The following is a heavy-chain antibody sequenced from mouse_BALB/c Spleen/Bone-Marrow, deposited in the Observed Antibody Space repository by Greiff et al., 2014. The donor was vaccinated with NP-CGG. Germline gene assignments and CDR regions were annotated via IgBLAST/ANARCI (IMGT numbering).Heavy chain of an antibody. CDR2: INPSNGRT. CDR3: ARDYYDKGRFPY. V-gene: IGHV1S81*02. D-gene: IGHD2-4*01. J-gene: IGHJ3*01. Sequence: QVQLQQSGAELVKPGASVKLSCKASGYTFTIYWMHWVKQRPGQGLEWIGEINPSNGRTNYNEKFKSRATLTVDKSSSTAYMQLNSLTSEDSAVYYCARDYYDKGRFPYGGQGTLVIVSA. CDR1: GYTFTIYW.